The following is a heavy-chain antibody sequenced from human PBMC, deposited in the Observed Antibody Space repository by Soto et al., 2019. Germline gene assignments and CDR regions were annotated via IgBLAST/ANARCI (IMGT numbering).Heavy chain of an antibody. CDR1: GGSINSGDYY. D-gene: IGHD3-10*01. V-gene: IGHV4-30-4*01. J-gene: IGHJ6*02. Sequence: PXEILSLTCTVSGGSINSGDYYWTWVRQPPGKGLEWIGNIFHSGSTYYTPSLQSRVTISLDTSKNHFSLKLSSVTPADTAVYYCARDRYYGSGTYYNFYSGMDVWGQGTTVTVSS. CDR3: ARDRYYGSGTYYNFYSGMDV. CDR2: IFHSGST.